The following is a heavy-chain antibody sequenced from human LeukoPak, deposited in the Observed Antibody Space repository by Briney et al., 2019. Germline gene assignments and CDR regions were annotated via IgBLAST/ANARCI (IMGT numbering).Heavy chain of an antibody. CDR1: GGALNSHY. CDR2: IHYSGRT. CDR3: ATLRGSATAVFDS. V-gene: IGHV4-59*08. Sequence: SETLSLTCSISGGALNSHYWSWIRQSPGKGLEWIAYIHYSGRTDYSPSLKSRVAISLDTSKTQVSLTMISVTAADPAVYYCATLRGSATAVFDSWGLGTRVTVSS. J-gene: IGHJ4*02. D-gene: IGHD2-21*02.